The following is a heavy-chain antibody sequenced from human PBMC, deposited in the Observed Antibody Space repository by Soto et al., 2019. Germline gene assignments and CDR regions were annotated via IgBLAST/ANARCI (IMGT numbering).Heavy chain of an antibody. Sequence: GSGPTLVNPTQTLTLTCTFSGFSLSTSGVGVGWIRQPPGKALEWLVIIYWDDDKRYSPSLRSRVTITKDTSKNQVVLTMTNVDPVDTATYFCAHRRIGVSQWNYEDFDYWGQGTLVTVSS. V-gene: IGHV2-5*02. CDR2: IYWDDDK. CDR3: AHRRIGVSQWNYEDFDY. J-gene: IGHJ4*02. CDR1: GFSLSTSGVG. D-gene: IGHD1-7*01.